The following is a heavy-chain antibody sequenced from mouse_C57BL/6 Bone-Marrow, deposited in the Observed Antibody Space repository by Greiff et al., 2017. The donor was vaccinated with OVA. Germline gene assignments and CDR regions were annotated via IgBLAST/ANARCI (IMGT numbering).Heavy chain of an antibody. Sequence: QVQLQQPGAELVKPGASVKLSCKASGYTFTSYWMHWVKQRPGQGLEWIGMIHPNSGSTNYNEKFRSKATLTVDKSSSTAYMQLSSLTSEDSAVYYCARRGLLWPTWFAYWGQGTLVTVSA. J-gene: IGHJ3*01. CDR3: ARRGLLWPTWFAY. D-gene: IGHD2-1*01. CDR2: IHPNSGST. CDR1: GYTFTSYW. V-gene: IGHV1-64*01.